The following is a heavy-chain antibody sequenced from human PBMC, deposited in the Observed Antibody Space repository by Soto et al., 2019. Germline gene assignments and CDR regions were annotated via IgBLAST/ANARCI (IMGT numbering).Heavy chain of an antibody. Sequence: QVQLVQSGAEVKKPGSSVKVSCKASGGTFSSYAISWVRQAPGQGLEWMGGIIPIFGAANYAQKSQGRVTITADESTSTAYMELSSLRSEDTAVYYCARHVPAAGYYHGMDVWGQGTTVTVSS. V-gene: IGHV1-69*12. CDR2: IIPIFGAA. J-gene: IGHJ6*02. D-gene: IGHD2-2*01. CDR1: GGTFSSYA. CDR3: ARHVPAAGYYHGMDV.